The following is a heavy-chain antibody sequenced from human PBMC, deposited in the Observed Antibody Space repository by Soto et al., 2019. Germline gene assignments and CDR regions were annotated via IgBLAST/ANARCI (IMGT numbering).Heavy chain of an antibody. CDR3: ARQFRDVYNAVEY. Sequence: QVQLQESGPGLVKPSETLSLTCTVSGGSISSYHWSWIRQSPGKGLEWIGYTSNSAPTIYNPSLKSRVTXSXDXXKNQFSLRLSSVTAADTAVYFCARQFRDVYNAVEYWGQGALVTVSS. V-gene: IGHV4-59*08. CDR2: TSNSAPT. CDR1: GGSISSYH. J-gene: IGHJ4*02. D-gene: IGHD1-1*01.